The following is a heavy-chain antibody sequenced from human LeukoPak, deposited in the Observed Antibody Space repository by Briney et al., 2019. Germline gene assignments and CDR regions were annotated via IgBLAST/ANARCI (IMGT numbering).Heavy chain of an antibody. CDR1: GFTFSSYS. V-gene: IGHV3-21*04. D-gene: IGHD3-9*01. CDR2: ISSSSSYI. J-gene: IGHJ4*02. Sequence: GGSLRLSCAASGFTFSSYSMNWVRQAPGKGLEWVSSISSSSSYIYYADSVKGRFTISRDNAKNSLYLQMNSLRDEDTAVYYCATLTFADWLLPQRDYWGQGTLVTVSS. CDR3: ATLTFADWLLPQRDY.